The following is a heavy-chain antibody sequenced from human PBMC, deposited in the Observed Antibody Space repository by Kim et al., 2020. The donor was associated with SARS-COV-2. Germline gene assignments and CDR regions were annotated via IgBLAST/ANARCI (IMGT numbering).Heavy chain of an antibody. Sequence: GGSLRLSCAASGFTFSSYSMNWVRQAPGKGLEWVSSISSSSSYIYYADSVKGRFTISRDNAKNSLYLQMNSLRAEDTAVYYCARDYVNQEMATMARGIYYYYGMDVWGQGTTVTVSS. D-gene: IGHD5-12*01. CDR2: ISSSSSYI. CDR1: GFTFSSYS. CDR3: ARDYVNQEMATMARGIYYYYGMDV. J-gene: IGHJ6*02. V-gene: IGHV3-21*01.